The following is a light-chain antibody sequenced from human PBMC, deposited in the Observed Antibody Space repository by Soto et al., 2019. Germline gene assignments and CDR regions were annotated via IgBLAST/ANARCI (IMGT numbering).Light chain of an antibody. Sequence: EIVVTQSPGTLSLSPGERATLSCRASQSVSSSYLAWYQQKPGQAPRLLIYGASSRATGIPERFSGSGSGTDFTLTISRLEPEDFAVYYCQQYGSSPPWTFGQGTKVEIK. J-gene: IGKJ1*01. CDR1: QSVSSSY. V-gene: IGKV3-20*01. CDR3: QQYGSSPPWT. CDR2: GAS.